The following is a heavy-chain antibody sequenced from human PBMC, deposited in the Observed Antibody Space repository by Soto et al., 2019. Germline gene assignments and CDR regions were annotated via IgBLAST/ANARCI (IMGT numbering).Heavy chain of an antibody. D-gene: IGHD3-10*01. CDR3: AVGFKLDYYSLDV. CDR1: GGIFTASA. Sequence: GASVKVSCKSSGGIFTASAISWVRQAPGQGPEWMGGVIPMFGTANYPQRFQGRVTINADESTNTAYMQLSSLRSEDTAVYFCAVGFKLDYYSLDVWGQGTLVTVSS. V-gene: IGHV1-69*13. J-gene: IGHJ6*02. CDR2: VIPMFGTA.